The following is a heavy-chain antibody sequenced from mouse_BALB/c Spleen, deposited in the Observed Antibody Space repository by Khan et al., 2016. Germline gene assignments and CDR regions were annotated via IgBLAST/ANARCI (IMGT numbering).Heavy chain of an antibody. D-gene: IGHD2-1*01. CDR1: GYSITSGYY. Sequence: QLEESGPGLVQPSQSLSLTCSVTGYSITSGYYWNWIRQFPGNKLEWMGYISYDGSNNYNPSLKNRISITRDTSKNQFFLKLNSVTTEDTATYYCARASTLDYWGQGTTLTVSS. CDR3: ARASTLDY. J-gene: IGHJ2*01. CDR2: ISYDGSN. V-gene: IGHV3-6*02.